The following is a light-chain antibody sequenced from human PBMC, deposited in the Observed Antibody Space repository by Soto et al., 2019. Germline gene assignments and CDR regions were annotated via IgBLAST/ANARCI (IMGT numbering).Light chain of an antibody. CDR1: HSNIGAGYD. CDR3: QSYDGSLSGSV. V-gene: IGLV1-40*01. J-gene: IGLJ3*02. CDR2: VNN. Sequence: QPPSVSGAPGQRVTISCTGSHSNIGAGYDVHWYQQLPGTAPRLLIYVNNNRPSGVPDRFSGSKSDTSASLAITGLQADDEADYFCQSYDGSLSGSVFGGGTKLTVL.